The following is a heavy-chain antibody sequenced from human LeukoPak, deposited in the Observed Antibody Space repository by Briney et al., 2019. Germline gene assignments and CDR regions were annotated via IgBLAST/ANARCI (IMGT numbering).Heavy chain of an antibody. Sequence: ASVKLSCKASGYTFTSYGISWVRQAPGQGLEWMGWISAYNGNTTYAQKLQGRVTMTTDSSTSTAYMELRRLRSDDTAVYYCEREFHVPYSDILTGYYNYWFAPWGQGTVVTVSS. CDR3: EREFHVPYSDILTGYYNYWFAP. J-gene: IGHJ5*02. CDR1: GYTFTSYG. CDR2: ISAYNGNT. V-gene: IGHV1-18*01. D-gene: IGHD3-9*01.